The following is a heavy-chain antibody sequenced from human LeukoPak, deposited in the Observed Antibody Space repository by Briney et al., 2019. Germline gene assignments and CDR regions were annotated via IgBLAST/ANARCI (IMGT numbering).Heavy chain of an antibody. V-gene: IGHV3-20*04. CDR1: GFTFDAYD. J-gene: IGHJ5*02. D-gene: IGHD3-10*01. Sequence: RPGGSLRLSCAASGFTFDAYDFNWVRQAPGKGLEWVSGINWNGGSTNYADSVKGRFTISRDDAKNSLYLQMNSLRAEDTALYYCARGSSGIAVRGLAWAWFDPWGQGTLVTVSS. CDR2: INWNGGST. CDR3: ARGSSGIAVRGLAWAWFDP.